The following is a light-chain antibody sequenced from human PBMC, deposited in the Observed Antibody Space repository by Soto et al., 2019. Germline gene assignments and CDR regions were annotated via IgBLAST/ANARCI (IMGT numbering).Light chain of an antibody. Sequence: DIEMIQSPSPLSASVGDTVTITCRASRYINSYLNWYQQKPGKAPELLIYGASNLQSGVPSRFSGSGSGTDYSLTITSLQPEDFATYYCQQSYGTLITFGQGTRLEIK. CDR3: QQSYGTLIT. J-gene: IGKJ5*01. CDR2: GAS. CDR1: RYINSY. V-gene: IGKV1-39*01.